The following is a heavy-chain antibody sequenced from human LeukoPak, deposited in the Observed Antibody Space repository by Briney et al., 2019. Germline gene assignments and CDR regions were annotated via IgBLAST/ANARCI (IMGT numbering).Heavy chain of an antibody. J-gene: IGHJ4*02. D-gene: IGHD3-3*01. CDR2: IYASGST. V-gene: IGHV4-61*02. CDR1: GGSISNLNYY. Sequence: SETLSLTCTVSGGSISNLNYYWSWIRQPAGKGLEWIGRIYASGSTNYNPSLKSRVTISVDTSKNQFSLKLTSVTAADTAVYYCARNYDFWSGYLDYWGQGTLVTVSS. CDR3: ARNYDFWSGYLDY.